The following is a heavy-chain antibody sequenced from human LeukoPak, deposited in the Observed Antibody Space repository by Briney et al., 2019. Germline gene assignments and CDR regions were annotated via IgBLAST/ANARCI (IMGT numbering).Heavy chain of an antibody. Sequence: PGESLRLSCAASGFTFSTYAMSWVRRAPGKGLEWVSAISGGGGIIYYADSVKGRFTISRDNSKNMLFLQMNSLSADDTAVYYCAKETVVVVAATPDAFDIWGQGTMVTVSS. D-gene: IGHD2-15*01. CDR1: GFTFSTYA. CDR3: AKETVVVVAATPDAFDI. V-gene: IGHV3-23*01. CDR2: ISGGGGII. J-gene: IGHJ3*02.